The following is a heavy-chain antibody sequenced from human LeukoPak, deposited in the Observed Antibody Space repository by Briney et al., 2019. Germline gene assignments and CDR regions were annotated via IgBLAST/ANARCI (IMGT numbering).Heavy chain of an antibody. D-gene: IGHD5-12*01. CDR2: ISGSGVST. CDR3: TKTSSDPSKWLPIVY. CDR1: GFTFSSYA. J-gene: IGHJ4*02. Sequence: GGSLRLSCAASGFTFSSYAMSWVRQAPGKGLEWVSVISGSGVSTYYADSVKGRFTISRDNSKNTLYLQMNSLRAEDTAVYYCTKTSSDPSKWLPIVYWGQGTLVTVSS. V-gene: IGHV3-23*01.